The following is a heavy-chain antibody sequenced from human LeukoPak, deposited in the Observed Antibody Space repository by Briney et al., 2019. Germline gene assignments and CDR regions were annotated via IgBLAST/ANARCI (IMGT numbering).Heavy chain of an antibody. CDR1: GFTFSRYG. Sequence: PGGSLRLSCSVSGFTFSRYGMYWVRQAPGRGLEYVSAISSSGSSTNYADSVKDRFTISRDNSKNTLFLQTTSLRAEDTAVYYCVKDTSSGSYYYFDCWGQGILVTVSS. V-gene: IGHV3-64D*06. D-gene: IGHD1-26*01. CDR2: ISSSGSST. J-gene: IGHJ4*02. CDR3: VKDTSSGSYYYFDC.